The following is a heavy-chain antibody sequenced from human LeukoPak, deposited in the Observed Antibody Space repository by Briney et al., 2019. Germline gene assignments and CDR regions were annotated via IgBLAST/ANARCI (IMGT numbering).Heavy chain of an antibody. Sequence: SETLSLTCTVSGGSISSSSYYWGWIRQPPGKGLEWIGSIYYSGSTYYNPSLKSRVTISVDTSKNQFSLKLSSVTAADTAVYYCARPTYYYDSSGYYYRDYWGQGTLVTVSS. V-gene: IGHV4-39*01. J-gene: IGHJ4*02. D-gene: IGHD3-22*01. CDR3: ARPTYYYDSSGYYYRDY. CDR1: GGSISSSSYY. CDR2: IYYSGST.